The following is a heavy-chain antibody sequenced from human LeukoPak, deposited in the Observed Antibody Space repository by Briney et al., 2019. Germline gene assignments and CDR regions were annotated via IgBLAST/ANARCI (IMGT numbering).Heavy chain of an antibody. CDR1: GFTFSSSS. D-gene: IGHD2-21*02. J-gene: IGHJ1*01. CDR3: TSWGDTTAEYFQR. Sequence: PGGSLRLSCAASGFTFSSSSMIWVRQAPGKGLEWVSSISRSSTYMYYADSVKGRFTISRDNAQNSMYLQMNSLRVEDTAVYYCTSWGDTTAEYFQRWGQGTLVTVSS. V-gene: IGHV3-21*01. CDR2: ISRSSTYM.